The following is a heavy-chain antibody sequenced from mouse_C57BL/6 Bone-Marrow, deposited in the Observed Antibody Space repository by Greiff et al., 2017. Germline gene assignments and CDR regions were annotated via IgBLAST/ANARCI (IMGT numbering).Heavy chain of an antibody. CDR3: ARGGLRRTWFAY. CDR1: GFSLTSSG. CDR2: IWRGGST. D-gene: IGHD2-4*01. Sequence: QVQLQQSGPGLVQPSQSLSITCTVSGFSLTSSGVHWVRQSPGKGLEWLGVIWRGGSTDYNAAFISRLSISKDNSKSHIFFKMNSLQADDAAIYYCARGGLRRTWFAYWGQGTLVTVSA. J-gene: IGHJ3*01. V-gene: IGHV2-2*01.